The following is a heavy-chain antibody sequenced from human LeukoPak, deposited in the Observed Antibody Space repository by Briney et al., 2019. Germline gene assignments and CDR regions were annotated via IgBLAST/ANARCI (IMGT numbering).Heavy chain of an antibody. CDR2: MNPNSGNT. J-gene: IGHJ5*02. D-gene: IGHD2-8*01. V-gene: IGHV1-8*01. Sequence: ASVKVSCKASGYTFTSYDINWVRQATGQGLEWMGWMNPNSGNTGYAQKFQGRVTITRDTSASTAYMELSSLRSEDTAVYYCAANEGDNWFDPWGQGTLVTVSS. CDR3: AANEGDNWFDP. CDR1: GYTFTSYD.